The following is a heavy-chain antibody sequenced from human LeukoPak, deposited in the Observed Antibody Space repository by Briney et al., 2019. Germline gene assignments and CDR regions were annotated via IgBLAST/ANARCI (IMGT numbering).Heavy chain of an antibody. CDR2: IWYDGSNK. J-gene: IGHJ4*02. V-gene: IGHV3-33*01. CDR3: ARDQYLERRWDSFDY. CDR1: GFTFSSYG. D-gene: IGHD1-1*01. Sequence: QAGGSLRLSCAASGFTFSSYGMHWVRQAPGKGLVWVAVIWYDGSNKYYADSVKGRFTISRDNSKNTLYLQMNSLRAEDTAVYYCARDQYLERRWDSFDYWGQGTLVTVSS.